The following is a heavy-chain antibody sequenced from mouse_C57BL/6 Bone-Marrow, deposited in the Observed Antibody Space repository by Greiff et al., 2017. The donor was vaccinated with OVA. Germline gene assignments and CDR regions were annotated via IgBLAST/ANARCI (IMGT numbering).Heavy chain of an antibody. J-gene: IGHJ4*01. CDR3: ARYSPYYAMDY. CDR1: GFTFTDYY. V-gene: IGHV7-3*01. Sequence: EVHLVESGGGLVQPGGSLSLSCAASGFTFTDYYMSWVRQPPGKALEWLGFIRNKANGYTTEYSASVKGRFTISRDNSQSILYLQMHALRAEDSATVYCARYSPYYAMDYWGQGTSVTVSS. CDR2: IRNKANGYTT.